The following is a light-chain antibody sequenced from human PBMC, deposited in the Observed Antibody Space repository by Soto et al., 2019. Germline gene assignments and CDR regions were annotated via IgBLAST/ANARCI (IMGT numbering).Light chain of an antibody. CDR3: SSYPSSSPYV. V-gene: IGLV2-14*01. J-gene: IGLJ1*01. CDR2: EVS. CDR1: SSDVGGYNY. Sequence: QSALTQPASVSGSRGQSITISCTVTSSDVGGYNYVSWYQQHPGKAPKVMIYEVSYRPSGVSNRFSGSKSGNTASLTISGLQAEDEAEYYCSSYPSSSPYVFGTGTKLTGL.